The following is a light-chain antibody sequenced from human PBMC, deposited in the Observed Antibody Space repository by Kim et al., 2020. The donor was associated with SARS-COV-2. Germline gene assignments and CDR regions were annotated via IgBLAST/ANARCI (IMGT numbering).Light chain of an antibody. J-gene: IGLJ2*01. V-gene: IGLV2-14*03. CDR3: SSYTGSGTLV. CDR1: SSDVGGYNY. Sequence: QSALTQPASVSGSPGQSITMSCTGTSSDVGGYNYVSWYQQYPGKVPKLLIYDVSNRPAGVSNRFSGTKSGITASLTISGLQAEDEADYYCSSYTGSGTLVFGGGTQLTVL. CDR2: DVS.